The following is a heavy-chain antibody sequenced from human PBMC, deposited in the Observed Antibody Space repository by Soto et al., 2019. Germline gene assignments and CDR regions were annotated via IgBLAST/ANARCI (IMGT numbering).Heavy chain of an antibody. Sequence: PGGSLRLSCAASGFTFSDYYMGWIRQATGKGLEWVSYISGTSSYTNYADSVKGRFTISRDNAKNSLYLQMNSLRAEDTAVYYCTRGMRGGWYYFDYWGQGTLVIVSS. CDR1: GFTFSDYY. J-gene: IGHJ4*02. V-gene: IGHV3-11*05. CDR2: ISGTSSYT. D-gene: IGHD6-19*01. CDR3: TRGMRGGWYYFDY.